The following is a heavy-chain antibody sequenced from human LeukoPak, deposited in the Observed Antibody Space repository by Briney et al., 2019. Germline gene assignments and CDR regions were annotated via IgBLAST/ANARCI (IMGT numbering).Heavy chain of an antibody. CDR2: ISGSGGST. CDR3: AKGAYGSGSYYNVLSPFDY. D-gene: IGHD3-10*01. Sequence: GGSLRLSCAASGFTFSSYAMSWVRQAPGKGLEWVSAISGSGGSTYYADSVKGRFTISRDNSKNTLYLQMNSLRAEDTAVYYCAKGAYGSGSYYNVLSPFDYWGQGTLVTVSS. J-gene: IGHJ4*02. V-gene: IGHV3-23*01. CDR1: GFTFSSYA.